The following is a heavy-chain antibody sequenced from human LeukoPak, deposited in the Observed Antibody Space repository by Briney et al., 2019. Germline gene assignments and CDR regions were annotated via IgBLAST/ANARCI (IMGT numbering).Heavy chain of an antibody. CDR2: IIPIFGTA. Sequence: SVKVSCKASGGTFSSYAISWVRQAPGQGLEWMGGIIPIFGTANYAQKFQGRVTITADESTSTAYMELSSLRSEDTAVYYCARDSAPDPLAVAPTGYWGQGTLVTVSS. CDR3: ARDSAPDPLAVAPTGY. J-gene: IGHJ4*02. D-gene: IGHD6-19*01. CDR1: GGTFSSYA. V-gene: IGHV1-69*13.